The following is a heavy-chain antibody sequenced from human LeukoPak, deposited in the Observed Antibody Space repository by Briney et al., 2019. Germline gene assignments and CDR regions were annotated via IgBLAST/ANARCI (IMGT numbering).Heavy chain of an antibody. V-gene: IGHV3-9*01. Sequence: GGSLRLSCAASGFTFGDYAMHWVRQTPGKGLEWVSGISWNSISIGYADSVKGRFTISRDNAKKSLYLQMNNLRAEDTALYYCVKDMGWRTWGPTNWCDPWGQGTLVTVSS. CDR3: VKDMGWRTWGPTNWCDP. CDR2: ISWNSISI. D-gene: IGHD3-16*01. J-gene: IGHJ5*02. CDR1: GFTFGDYA.